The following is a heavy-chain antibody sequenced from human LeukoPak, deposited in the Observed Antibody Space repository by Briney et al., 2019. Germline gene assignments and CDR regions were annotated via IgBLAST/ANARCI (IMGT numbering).Heavy chain of an antibody. J-gene: IGHJ3*02. CDR1: GGSISSSSYY. D-gene: IGHD3-22*01. Sequence: KPSESLSPTCTVSGGSISSSSYYWGWIRQPPGKGLEWIGSIYYSGSTYYNPSLKSRVTISVDTSKNQFSLKLSSVTAADTAVYFCARGPYSYDSSGAFDIWGQGTMVTVSS. CDR3: ARGPYSYDSSGAFDI. CDR2: IYYSGST. V-gene: IGHV4-39*07.